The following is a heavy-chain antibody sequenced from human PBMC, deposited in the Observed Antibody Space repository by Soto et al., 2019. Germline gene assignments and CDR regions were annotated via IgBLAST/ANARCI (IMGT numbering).Heavy chain of an antibody. Sequence: ASVKVSCKASGYTFTSCYMHWVRQAPGQGLEWMGTINPSGGTTSYAQRFQGRVTMTRDTSTSTVYMELSSLRSEDTAVYYCAREPYSGSYRFDDWGQGTLVTVSS. CDR2: INPSGGTT. CDR3: AREPYSGSYRFDD. D-gene: IGHD1-26*01. J-gene: IGHJ4*02. V-gene: IGHV1-46*01. CDR1: GYTFTSCY.